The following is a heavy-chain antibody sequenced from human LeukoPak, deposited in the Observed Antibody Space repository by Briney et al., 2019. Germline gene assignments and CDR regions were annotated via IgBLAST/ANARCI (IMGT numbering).Heavy chain of an antibody. V-gene: IGHV1-69*05. CDR1: GGTFSSYA. CDR2: IIPIFGTA. D-gene: IGHD5-18*01. Sequence: GASVKVSCKASGGTFSSYAISWVRQAPGQGLEWMGGIIPIFGTANYAQKFQGRVTITTDESTSTAYMELSSLRSEDTAVYYCASNLRGYSYGYDYWGQGTLVTVSS. J-gene: IGHJ4*02. CDR3: ASNLRGYSYGYDY.